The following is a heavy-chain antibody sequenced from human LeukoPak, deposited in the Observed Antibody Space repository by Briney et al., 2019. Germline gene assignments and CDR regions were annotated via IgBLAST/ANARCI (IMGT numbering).Heavy chain of an antibody. J-gene: IGHJ3*01. Sequence: GGSLRLSCAAPGFTFSSYGMHWVRQAPGKGLEWVAVISYDGSDKYYADSVKGRFTISRDNSKNTLYLQMNSLRAEDTAVYYCAKDFSVVETNTTAFAFWGQGTMVTVSS. V-gene: IGHV3-30*18. CDR1: GFTFSSYG. CDR2: ISYDGSDK. D-gene: IGHD3-22*01. CDR3: AKDFSVVETNTTAFAF.